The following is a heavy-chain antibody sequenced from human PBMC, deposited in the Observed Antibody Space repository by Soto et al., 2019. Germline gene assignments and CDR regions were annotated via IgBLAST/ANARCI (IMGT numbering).Heavy chain of an antibody. D-gene: IGHD2-2*01. CDR1: GYSFTSYW. CDR2: IYPGDSDT. J-gene: IGHJ4*02. V-gene: IGHV5-51*01. Sequence: GESLNISCKGSGYSFTSYWICWGRQMPGKGLEWMGIIYPGDSDTRYSPSFQGQVTISADKSISTAYLQWSSLKASDTAMYYRARRAYCSSTSCYVDYWGQGTLVTVSS. CDR3: ARRAYCSSTSCYVDY.